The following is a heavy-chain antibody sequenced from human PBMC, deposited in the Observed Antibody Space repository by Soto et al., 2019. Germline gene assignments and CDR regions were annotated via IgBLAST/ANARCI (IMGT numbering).Heavy chain of an antibody. V-gene: IGHV3-7*01. Sequence: EVQLVESGGGSVQPGGSLRLSCATSGFTLRNYWMVWVRQAPGKGLEWVANIKEDRGGKYFGDSVRGRFTVSRDNAKNSLYLQMNNLRAEDTAVYYCARDGYGYNSLDNWGQGTLVTVSS. CDR2: IKEDRGGK. CDR3: ARDGYGYNSLDN. D-gene: IGHD3-16*02. J-gene: IGHJ4*02. CDR1: GFTLRNYW.